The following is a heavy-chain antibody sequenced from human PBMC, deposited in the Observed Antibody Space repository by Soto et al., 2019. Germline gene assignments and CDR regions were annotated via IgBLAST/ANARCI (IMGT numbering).Heavy chain of an antibody. CDR2: MQPSTGGT. J-gene: IGHJ4*02. Sequence: ASLKVSCKASGYSFTSLDINWVRQNAGQGLEWMGWMQPSTGGTGYAQKFQGRVTMTRDTSINTAYMELTTLTSDDTAFYYCARGDSAGVDYWGQGTLVTYSS. D-gene: IGHD1-26*01. V-gene: IGHV1-8*01. CDR1: GYSFTSLD. CDR3: ARGDSAGVDY.